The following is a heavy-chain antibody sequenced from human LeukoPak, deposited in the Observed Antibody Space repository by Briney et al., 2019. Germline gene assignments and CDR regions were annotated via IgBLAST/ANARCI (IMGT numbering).Heavy chain of an antibody. J-gene: IGHJ4*02. CDR3: ARERKDYDSTGLDY. V-gene: IGHV3-48*04. CDR1: GFTFTTSN. CDR2: ISSSSTI. D-gene: IGHD3-22*01. Sequence: GGSLRLSCAASGFTFTTSNMNWVRQAPGKGLEWVSYISSSSTIYYADSVKGRFTISRDNAKNSLYLQMNSLRAEDTAVYYCARERKDYDSTGLDYWGQGTLVTVSS.